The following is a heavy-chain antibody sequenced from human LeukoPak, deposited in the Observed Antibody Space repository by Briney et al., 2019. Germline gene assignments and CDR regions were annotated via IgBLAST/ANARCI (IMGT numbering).Heavy chain of an antibody. D-gene: IGHD1-26*01. CDR2: IYYSGST. CDR1: GGSISSYY. Sequence: SETLSLTCTVSGGSISSYYWSWIRQPPGKGLEWIGYIYYSGSTDYNPSLKSRVTISVDTSKNQFSLKLSSVTAADTAVYYCASSPSGSSPWGQGTLVTVSS. V-gene: IGHV4-59*01. CDR3: ASSPSGSSP. J-gene: IGHJ5*02.